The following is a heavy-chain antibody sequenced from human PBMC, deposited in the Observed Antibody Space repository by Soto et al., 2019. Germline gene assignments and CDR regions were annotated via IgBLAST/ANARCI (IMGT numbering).Heavy chain of an antibody. J-gene: IGHJ6*02. V-gene: IGHV3-30*18. D-gene: IGHD2-2*01. CDR2: LSYDGSNK. CDR3: AKDRQVVVPASLSSGMEV. Sequence: QVQLVESGGGVGQPGRSLRLSCAASGFTFSSYGMHWVRQAPGKGLEWVAVLSYDGSNKYYADYVNCRFTISRDNSKNTLSLQMNSLRAEDTAVYYCAKDRQVVVPASLSSGMEVWGQWTTVIVSS. CDR1: GFTFSSYG.